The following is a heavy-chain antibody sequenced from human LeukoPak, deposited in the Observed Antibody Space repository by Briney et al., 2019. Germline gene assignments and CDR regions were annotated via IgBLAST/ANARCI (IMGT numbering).Heavy chain of an antibody. CDR2: IYTSGST. D-gene: IGHD2-2*01. V-gene: IGHV4-4*07. Sequence: SETLSLTCSVSGGSISGYYWSWIRQPAGKGLEWIGRIYTSGSTNYNPSLKSRVTMSVDTSKNQFSLKLSYVTAADTAVYYCARVVVVPAAMYNWFDPWGQGTLVTVSS. CDR3: ARVVVVPAAMYNWFDP. CDR1: GGSISGYY. J-gene: IGHJ5*02.